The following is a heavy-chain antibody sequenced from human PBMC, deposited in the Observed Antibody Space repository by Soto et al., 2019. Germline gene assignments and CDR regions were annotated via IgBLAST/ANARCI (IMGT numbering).Heavy chain of an antibody. D-gene: IGHD2-8*02. V-gene: IGHV3-30*18. CDR3: AKDEYWESHFYYFMDL. CDR1: GFTFSSYW. CDR2: ISHDGNVN. Sequence: GGSLRLSCAASGFTFSSYWMSWVRQAPGKGLEWVAVISHDGNVNYYSESVKGRFTMSRDNSKDTLYLQMDSLRTEDTAVYFCAKDEYWESHFYYFMDLWGKGTPVTVSS. J-gene: IGHJ6*03.